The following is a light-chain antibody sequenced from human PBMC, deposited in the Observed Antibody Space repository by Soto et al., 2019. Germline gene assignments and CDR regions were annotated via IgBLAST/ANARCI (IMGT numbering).Light chain of an antibody. CDR3: QVWDSSSNHCV. Sequence: SYELTQPPSVSVAPGKTARITCGGNNVGSKSVHWYQQKPGQAPVMVIYYDSDRPSGIPERFSGSNSGNTATLTISTVEAGDEADYYCQVWDSSSNHCVFGTGTKLTVL. CDR1: NVGSKS. CDR2: YDS. V-gene: IGLV3-21*04. J-gene: IGLJ1*01.